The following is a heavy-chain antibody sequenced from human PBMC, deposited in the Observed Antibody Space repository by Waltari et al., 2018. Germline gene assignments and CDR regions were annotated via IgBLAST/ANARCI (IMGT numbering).Heavy chain of an antibody. V-gene: IGHV4-61*02. CDR3: ARDSRGIDY. CDR2: SYTSGST. Sequence: QVQLQESGPGLVKPSQTLSLTCTVSGGSISSGSYYWSWIRQPAGKGLEWIGRSYTSGSTNYTPSLKSRVTISVDTSKNQFSLKLSSVTAADTAVYYCARDSRGIDYWGQGTLVTVSS. CDR1: GGSISSGSYY. J-gene: IGHJ4*02. D-gene: IGHD6-13*01.